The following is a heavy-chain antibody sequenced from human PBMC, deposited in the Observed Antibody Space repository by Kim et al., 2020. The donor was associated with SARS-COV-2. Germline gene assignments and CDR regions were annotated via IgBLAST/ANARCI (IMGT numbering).Heavy chain of an antibody. D-gene: IGHD1-26*01. CDR3: ARHVWDSSKRHDYLHY. CDR1: GGSIRGYY. J-gene: IGHJ4*02. Sequence: SETLSLTCTVSGGSIRGYYWDWIRQRPGKGLEWIGNISPDGTTYYIPSLRSRIPLSLDTSKTRFSLNLTSVTAADTAVYFCARHVWDSSKRHDYLHYWGQGALGTVSS. V-gene: IGHV4-59*08. CDR2: ISPDGTT.